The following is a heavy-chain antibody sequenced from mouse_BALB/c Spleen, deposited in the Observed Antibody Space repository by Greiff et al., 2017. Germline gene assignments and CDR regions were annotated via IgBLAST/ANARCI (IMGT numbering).Heavy chain of an antibody. CDR2: ISSGGSYT. CDR1: GFTFSSYA. V-gene: IGHV5-9-4*01. CDR3: ARETGYFDY. Sequence: EVMLVESGGGLVKPGGSLKLSCAASGFTFSSYAMSWVRQSPEKRLEWVAEISSGGSYTYYPDTVTGRFTISRDNAKNTLYLEMSSLRSEDTAMYYCARETGYFDYWGQGTTLTVSS. J-gene: IGHJ2*01.